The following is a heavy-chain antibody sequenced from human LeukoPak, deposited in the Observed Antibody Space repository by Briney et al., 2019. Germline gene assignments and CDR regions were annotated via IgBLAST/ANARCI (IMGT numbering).Heavy chain of an antibody. CDR3: ARHHYDFWSGYPSDMDV. CDR1: GGSISSSSYY. Sequence: SETLSLTCTVSGGSISSSSYYWGWIRQPPGKGLEWIGSIYYSGSTYYNPSLKSRVTISVDTSKNQFSLKLSSVTAADTAVYYCARHHYDFWSGYPSDMDVWGKGTTVTVSS. J-gene: IGHJ6*03. V-gene: IGHV4-39*01. CDR2: IYYSGST. D-gene: IGHD3-3*01.